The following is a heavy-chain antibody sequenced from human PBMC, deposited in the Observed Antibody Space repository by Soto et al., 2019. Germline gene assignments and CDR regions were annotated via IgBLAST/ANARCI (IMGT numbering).Heavy chain of an antibody. J-gene: IGHJ5*02. D-gene: IGHD2-15*01. CDR2: ISPGSRYP. CDR3: VRGGGGGLFDP. CDR1: GFTFGYSY. Sequence: GSLRLSCAGSGFTFGYSYMSWIRQAPGKGLEWLSYISPGSRYPAYADSVKGRFTISRDNAKRSLYLQMMSLTAEDTAIYYCVRGGGGGLFDPWGQGTMVTVSS. V-gene: IGHV3-11*06.